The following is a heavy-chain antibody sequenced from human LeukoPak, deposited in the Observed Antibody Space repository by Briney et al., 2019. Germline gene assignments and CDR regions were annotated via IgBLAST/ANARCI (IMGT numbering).Heavy chain of an antibody. CDR2: INHSGST. Sequence: SETLSLTCAVYGGSFSGYYWSWIRQPPGKGLEWIGEINHSGSTNYNPSLKSRVTISVDTSKNQFSPKLSSVTAADTAVYYCAILTGPDGGWFDPWGQGTLVTVSS. CDR1: GGSFSGYY. J-gene: IGHJ5*02. V-gene: IGHV4-34*01. CDR3: AILTGPDGGWFDP. D-gene: IGHD3-9*01.